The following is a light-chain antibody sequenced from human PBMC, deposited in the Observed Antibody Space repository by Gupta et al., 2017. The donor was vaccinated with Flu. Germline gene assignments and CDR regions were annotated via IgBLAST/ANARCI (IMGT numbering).Light chain of an antibody. V-gene: IGLV1-47*02. Sequence: QSGLTQPPSASGTPGRRVTIACSGGSSNIGSNDVFWYQQLPGPAPKVLIYSDKQRPSGVPDRFSGSKSGTTASLTISRVQAGDEADYYCQGWDDSSSGVVFGGGTKLTVL. CDR2: SDK. J-gene: IGLJ2*01. CDR1: SSNIGSND. CDR3: QGWDDSSSGVV.